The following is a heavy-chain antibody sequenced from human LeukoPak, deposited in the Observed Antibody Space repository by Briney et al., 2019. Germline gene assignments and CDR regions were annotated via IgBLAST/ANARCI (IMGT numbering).Heavy chain of an antibody. CDR2: ISGSGGST. V-gene: IGHV3-23*01. CDR1: GFTFSSYA. D-gene: IGHD5-18*01. CDR3: ARDRGYSYGYFDY. J-gene: IGHJ4*02. Sequence: QAGGSLRLSCAASGFTFSSYAMSWVRQAPGKGLEWVSAISGSGGSTYYADSVKGRFTISRDNSKNTLYLQMNSLRAEDTAVYYCARDRGYSYGYFDYWGQGTLATVSS.